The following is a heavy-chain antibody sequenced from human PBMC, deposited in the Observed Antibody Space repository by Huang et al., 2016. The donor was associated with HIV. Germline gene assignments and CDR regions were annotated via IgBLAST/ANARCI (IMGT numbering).Heavy chain of an antibody. V-gene: IGHV4-59*01. CDR2: IYYSGST. CDR1: GGSMSSDY. J-gene: IGHJ5*02. D-gene: IGHD6-6*01. Sequence: QAQLQESGPGLVKPSETLSLTCTVSGGSMSSDYWSWIRQPPGKGLEWIGYIYYSGSTNYNPTLKSRVTISVDTSKNQFSLRLSSVTAADTAVYYCASASIAARRWFDPWGQGSLVTVSS. CDR3: ASASIAARRWFDP.